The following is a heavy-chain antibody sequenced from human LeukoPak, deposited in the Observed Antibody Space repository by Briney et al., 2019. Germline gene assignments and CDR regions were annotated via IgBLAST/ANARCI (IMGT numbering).Heavy chain of an antibody. CDR1: GFTFTNYN. CDR3: ARLYGDWFDP. D-gene: IGHD4-17*01. J-gene: IGHJ5*02. Sequence: GGSLRLSCAASGFTFTNYNMNWVRQAPGKGLEWISYISGGSGTIYYADFVRGRFTVSRDNAKDSLWLQMDSLRVEDTAVYFCARLYGDWFDPWGPGTLVTVSS. CDR2: ISGGSGTI. V-gene: IGHV3-48*01.